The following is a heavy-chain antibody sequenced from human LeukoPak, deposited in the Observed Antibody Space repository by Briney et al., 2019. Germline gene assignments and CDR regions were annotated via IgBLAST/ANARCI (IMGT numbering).Heavy chain of an antibody. D-gene: IGHD3-10*01. V-gene: IGHV1-2*02. Sequence: GASVTVSCKASGYTFTGYYIHWVRQAPGPGLEWMGWINPNSGGTNYAQKFEGRVTMTRDTSIRTAYMELSRLRSDDTAVYYCARGPSEVVRDRPLFDPWGQGTLVTVSS. J-gene: IGHJ5*02. CDR1: GYTFTGYY. CDR3: ARGPSEVVRDRPLFDP. CDR2: INPNSGGT.